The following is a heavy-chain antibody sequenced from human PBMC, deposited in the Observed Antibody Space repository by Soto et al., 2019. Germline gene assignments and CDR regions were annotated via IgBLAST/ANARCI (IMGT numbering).Heavy chain of an antibody. CDR2: ISGDGSDK. CDR3: VRGTAVARQHFAN. D-gene: IGHD6-19*01. CDR1: GCTFSDFG. V-gene: IGHV3-30*03. J-gene: IGHJ4*02. Sequence: QVQLVESGGGVVQPERSLRLSCETSGCTFSDFGMHWVRQAPGKGLEWVATISGDGSDKYYAGSVRGRFTISRDNSKNALYLQMNSLRTDDTAVYYCVRGTAVARQHFANWGQGTLVSVSS.